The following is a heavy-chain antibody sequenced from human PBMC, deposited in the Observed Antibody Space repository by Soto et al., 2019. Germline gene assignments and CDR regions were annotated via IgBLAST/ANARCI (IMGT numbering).Heavy chain of an antibody. CDR2: IIPMLNVA. CDR3: ARDLSPYDGSRYYALFDY. D-gene: IGHD3-22*01. Sequence: QVQLVQSGAEVKKPGSSVKVSCKASGGTFNTYTFSWVRQAPGQGLEWMGRIIPMLNVANYAQKFQGRVTXXAXXSTSTTYMELSSLRSEDTAVYYCARDLSPYDGSRYYALFDYWGQGTLVTVSS. V-gene: IGHV1-69*08. CDR1: GGTFNTYT. J-gene: IGHJ4*02.